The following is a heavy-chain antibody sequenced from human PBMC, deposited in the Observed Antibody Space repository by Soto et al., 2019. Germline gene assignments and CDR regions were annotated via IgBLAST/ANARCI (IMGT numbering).Heavy chain of an antibody. CDR1: GCSFISYW. D-gene: IGHD2-2*01. CDR2: IYPGDSDT. J-gene: IGHJ6*03. CDR3: ARHILGYCSSTSCRDYYYYYMDV. Sequence: PGESLKISCKGSGCSFISYWIGWVRQMPGKGLEWMGIIYPGDSDTRYSPSFQGQVTISADKSISTAYLQWSSLKASDTAMYYCARHILGYCSSTSCRDYYYYYMDVWGKGTTVTV. V-gene: IGHV5-51*01.